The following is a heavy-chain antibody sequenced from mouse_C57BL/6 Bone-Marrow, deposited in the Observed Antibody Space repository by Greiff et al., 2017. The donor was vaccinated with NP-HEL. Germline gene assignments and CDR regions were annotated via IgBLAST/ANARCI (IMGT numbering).Heavy chain of an antibody. CDR1: GFTFSDYY. J-gene: IGHJ3*01. CDR3: ARREAPAY. V-gene: IGHV5-16*02. Sequence: EVHLVESEGGLVQPGSSMKLSCTASGFTFSDYYMAWVRQVPEKGLEWVANINYDGSSTYYLDSLKSRFTISEDNAQNILYLQMSSLKSEDTATYYWARREAPAYWGQVTLVTVSA. CDR2: INYDGSST.